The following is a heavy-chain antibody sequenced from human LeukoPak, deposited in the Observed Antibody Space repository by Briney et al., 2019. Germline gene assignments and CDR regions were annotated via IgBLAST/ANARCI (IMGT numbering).Heavy chain of an antibody. Sequence: GGSLRLSCAASGFTFSSHSMNWVRQAPGKGLEWVSSISSSSSYIYYADSVKGRFTISRDNAKNSLYLQMNSLRAEDTAVYYCASTWSGYYGSGTDYWGQGTLVTVSS. CDR3: ASTWSGYYGSGTDY. CDR1: GFTFSSHS. CDR2: ISSSSSYI. V-gene: IGHV3-21*01. J-gene: IGHJ4*02. D-gene: IGHD3-10*01.